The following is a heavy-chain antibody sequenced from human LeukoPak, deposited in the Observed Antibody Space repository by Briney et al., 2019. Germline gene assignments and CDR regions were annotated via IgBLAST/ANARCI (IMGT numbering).Heavy chain of an antibody. D-gene: IGHD3-9*01. Sequence: GGSLRLSCAASGFTFSSYWMSWVRQAPGKGLEWVANIKQDGSEKYYVDSVKGRFTISRDNAKNSLYLQMNSLRAEDTAVYYCARFAKVPHQWQLTKDPSDYDILTGLREQQLDWWFDYWGQGTLVTVSS. V-gene: IGHV3-7*01. CDR1: GFTFSSYW. J-gene: IGHJ4*02. CDR3: ARFAKVPHQWQLTKDPSDYDILTGLREQQLDWWFDY. CDR2: IKQDGSEK.